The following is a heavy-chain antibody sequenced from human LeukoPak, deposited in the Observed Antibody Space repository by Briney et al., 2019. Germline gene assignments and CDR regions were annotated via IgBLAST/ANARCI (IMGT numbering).Heavy chain of an antibody. CDR1: GGSISSYY. CDR2: IYYSGST. V-gene: IGHV4-59*12. Sequence: SETLSLTCTVSGGSISSYYWSWIRQPPGKGLEWIGYIYYSGSTNYNPSLKSRVTISVDTSKNQFSLKLSSVTAADTAVYYCARDRARGYYYYMDVWGKGTTVTISS. J-gene: IGHJ6*03. CDR3: ARDRARGYYYYMDV.